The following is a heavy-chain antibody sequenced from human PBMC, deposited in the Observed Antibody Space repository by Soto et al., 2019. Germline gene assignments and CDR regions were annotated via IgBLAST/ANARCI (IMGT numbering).Heavy chain of an antibody. V-gene: IGHV4-59*01. CDR1: GGSISSYY. J-gene: IGHJ6*02. Sequence: ETMSLTCTVSGGSISSYYWRWIRQPPGKGLEWIGYIYYSGSTNYNPSLKSRVTISVDTSKNQFSLKLSSVTAADTAVYYCARAKLDTGLVQYYYYGMDVCGQGTTVTVSS. CDR3: ARAKLDTGLVQYYYYGMDV. D-gene: IGHD1-1*01. CDR2: IYYSGST.